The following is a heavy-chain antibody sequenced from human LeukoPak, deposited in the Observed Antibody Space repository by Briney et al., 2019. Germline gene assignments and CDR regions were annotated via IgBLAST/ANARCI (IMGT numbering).Heavy chain of an antibody. Sequence: GGSLRLSCAASGFTVSSNYMKWVPQAPGKGLEWVSVIYSGGSTYYADSVKGRFTISRDNSKNTLDLQMNSLRAEDTAVYYCAKDRGVWAFDIWGQGTMVTVSS. CDR3: AKDRGVWAFDI. CDR2: IYSGGST. D-gene: IGHD3-10*01. CDR1: GFTVSSNY. V-gene: IGHV3-66*02. J-gene: IGHJ3*02.